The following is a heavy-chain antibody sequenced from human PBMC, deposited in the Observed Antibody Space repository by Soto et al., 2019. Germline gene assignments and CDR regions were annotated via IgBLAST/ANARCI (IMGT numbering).Heavy chain of an antibody. CDR3: ARDQYDFRSGSYYYAMEV. Sequence: SETLSLTCTVSGGSISSGGYYWSWIRQHPGKGLEWIGYIYYTGSTNYNPSLKGRVTMSVDTSRDQVSLRLRSVTRADTAVYYCARDQYDFRSGSYYYAMEVWGQGTKVTVSS. D-gene: IGHD3-3*01. J-gene: IGHJ6*02. CDR2: IYYTGST. V-gene: IGHV4-61*08. CDR1: GGSISSGGYY.